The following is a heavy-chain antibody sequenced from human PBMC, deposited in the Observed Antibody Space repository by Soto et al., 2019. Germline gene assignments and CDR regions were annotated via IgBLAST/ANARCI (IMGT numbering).Heavy chain of an antibody. CDR3: ARDRAIVVVVAATPNRAFDI. V-gene: IGHV3-23*01. J-gene: IGHJ3*02. CDR2: ISGSGGST. D-gene: IGHD2-15*01. Sequence: QSGGSLRLSCAASGFTFSSYAMSWVRRAPGKGLEWVSAISGSGGSTYYADSVKGRFTISRDNSKNSLYLQMNSLRAEDTAVYYCARDRAIVVVVAATPNRAFDIWGQGTMVTVSS. CDR1: GFTFSSYA.